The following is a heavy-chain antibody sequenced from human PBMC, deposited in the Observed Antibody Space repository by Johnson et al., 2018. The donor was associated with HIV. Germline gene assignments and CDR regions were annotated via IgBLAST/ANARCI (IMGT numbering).Heavy chain of an antibody. D-gene: IGHD2-15*01. J-gene: IGHJ3*02. Sequence: QVQLVESGGGVVQPGRSLRLFCAASGFTFNSYAMHWVRQAPGKGLEWVAVISYDGRNKYYADSVKGRFTISRDNSKNTLYLQMNRLRAEDTAVYYCARDPDVTPGAFDIWGQGTMVTVSS. CDR2: ISYDGRNK. CDR1: GFTFNSYA. V-gene: IGHV3-30-3*01. CDR3: ARDPDVTPGAFDI.